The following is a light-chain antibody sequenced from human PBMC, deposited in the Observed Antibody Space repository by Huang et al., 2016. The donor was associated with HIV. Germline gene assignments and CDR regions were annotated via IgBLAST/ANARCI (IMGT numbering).Light chain of an antibody. J-gene: IGKJ2*01. CDR1: QSVSSN. Sequence: SPATLSVSPGERATLSCRASQSVSSNLAWYQQKPGQAPRLFISGASTRATVIPARFTGSGSGTEFTLTISSLQSEDFAVYYCQQYNNWPRTFGQGTKLEIK. V-gene: IGKV3-15*01. CDR2: GAS. CDR3: QQYNNWPRT.